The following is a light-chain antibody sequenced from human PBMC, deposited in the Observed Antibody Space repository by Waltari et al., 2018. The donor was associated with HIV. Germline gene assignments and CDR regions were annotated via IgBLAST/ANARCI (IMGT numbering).Light chain of an antibody. Sequence: QSVLTQPPSASGTPGQRVTISCSGSSSNIGSNTVNWYQQLPGTAPKLMIYEVSNRPSGVSNRFSGSKSGNTASLTISGLQAEDEADYYCSSYTSSSTLVFGGGTKLTVL. J-gene: IGLJ2*01. CDR1: SSNIGSNT. CDR2: EVS. CDR3: SSYTSSSTLV. V-gene: IGLV2-14*01.